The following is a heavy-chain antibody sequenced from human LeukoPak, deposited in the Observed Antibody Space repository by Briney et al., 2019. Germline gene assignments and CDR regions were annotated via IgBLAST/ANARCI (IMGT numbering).Heavy chain of an antibody. CDR2: ISGSGGDT. CDR3: AKDPHFYYYYYMDA. CDR1: GFSFSDYA. V-gene: IGHV3-23*01. Sequence: GGSLRLSCAASGFSFSDYAMSWVRQAPGKGLEWVSAISGSGGDTYFADSVKGRFTISRDNSKRTVFPQMDSLRAEDTAVYYCAKDPHFYYYYYMDAWGNGTTVTVSS. J-gene: IGHJ6*03.